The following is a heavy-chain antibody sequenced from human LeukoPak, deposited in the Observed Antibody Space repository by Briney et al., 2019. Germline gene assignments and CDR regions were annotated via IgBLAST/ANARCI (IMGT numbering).Heavy chain of an antibody. CDR1: GFTFSNYW. CDR3: AKSLTGYYKPYYYYYMDV. Sequence: GGSLRLSCAASGFTFSNYWMSWVRQAPGKGLEWAANIKQDRSEKYYVDSVKGRFTISRDNSKNTLYLQMNSLRAEDTAVYYCAKSLTGYYKPYYYYYMDVWGKGTTVTISS. V-gene: IGHV3-7*01. CDR2: IKQDRSEK. D-gene: IGHD3-9*01. J-gene: IGHJ6*03.